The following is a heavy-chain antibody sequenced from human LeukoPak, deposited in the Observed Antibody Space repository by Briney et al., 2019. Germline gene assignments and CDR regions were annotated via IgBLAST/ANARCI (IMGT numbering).Heavy chain of an antibody. CDR2: ISYDGSNK. CDR1: GFTLSSYG. CDR3: AKTMVQKWLVGNGMDV. J-gene: IGHJ6*02. Sequence: PGRSLRLSCAASGFTLSSYGMHWVRQAPGEGLEWVAVISYDGSNKYYGDSVKGRFTISRDNSKNTMYLQMNSLRTEDTAVYYCAKTMVQKWLVGNGMDVWGQGTTVTVSS. D-gene: IGHD6-19*01. V-gene: IGHV3-30*18.